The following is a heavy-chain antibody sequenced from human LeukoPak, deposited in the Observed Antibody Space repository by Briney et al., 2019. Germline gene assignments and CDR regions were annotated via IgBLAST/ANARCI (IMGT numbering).Heavy chain of an antibody. CDR1: GFMFSTYW. Sequence: GGSLRLSCAASGFMFSTYWMSWVRQAPGKGLEWVANIKQDGSEKYYVDSVKGRFTISRDNAKNSLYLQMNSLRAEDTAVYYCARAGFTFSDYFGSFFDYWGQGTLVTVSS. D-gene: IGHD3-10*01. CDR2: IKQDGSEK. CDR3: ARAGFTFSDYFGSFFDY. J-gene: IGHJ4*02. V-gene: IGHV3-7*01.